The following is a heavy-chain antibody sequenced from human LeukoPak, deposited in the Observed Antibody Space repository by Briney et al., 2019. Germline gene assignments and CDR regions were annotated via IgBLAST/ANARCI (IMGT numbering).Heavy chain of an antibody. V-gene: IGHV4-38-2*01. D-gene: IGHD3-3*01. J-gene: IGHJ4*02. CDR2: IYHSGST. Sequence: SETLSLTCAVSGYSISSGYYWGWIRQPPGKGLELIGSIYHSGSTYYNPSLKSRVTISVDTSKNQFSLKLSSVTSADTAVYYCARQGVVSTTFDYWGQGTLVTVSS. CDR1: GYSISSGYY. CDR3: ARQGVVSTTFDY.